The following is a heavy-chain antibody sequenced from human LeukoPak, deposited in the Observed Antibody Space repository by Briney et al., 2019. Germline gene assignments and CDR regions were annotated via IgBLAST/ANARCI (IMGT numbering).Heavy chain of an antibody. CDR2: IWYDGSNK. CDR1: GFTFSSYG. V-gene: IGHV3-33*01. Sequence: GRSLRLSCAASGFTFSSYGMHWVRQAPGKGLEWVAVIWYDGSNKYYADSVKGRFTISRDNSKNTLYLQMNSLRAEDTAVYYCAREQSYGDYPYYFDYWGQGTLVTVSS. D-gene: IGHD4-17*01. CDR3: AREQSYGDYPYYFDY. J-gene: IGHJ4*02.